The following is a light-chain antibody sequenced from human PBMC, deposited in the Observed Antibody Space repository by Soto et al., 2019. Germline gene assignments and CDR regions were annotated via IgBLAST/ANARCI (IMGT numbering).Light chain of an antibody. CDR2: EVT. V-gene: IGLV2-14*01. CDR3: SSYTNINTRACV. CDR1: SGDIGSYNR. J-gene: IGLJ1*01. Sequence: QSALTQPASVSGSPRQSITISCTGTSGDIGSYNRVSWYQQHPGKAPKLIIYEVTDRPSGVSNRFSGSKSGNTASLTISGLQADDEAEYYCSSYTNINTRACVFGTGTKVTVL.